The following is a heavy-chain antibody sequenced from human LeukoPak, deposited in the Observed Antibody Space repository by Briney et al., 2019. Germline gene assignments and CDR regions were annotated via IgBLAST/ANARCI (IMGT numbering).Heavy chain of an antibody. CDR1: GGSISSSMYY. D-gene: IGHD3-22*01. Sequence: SETLSLTCTVSGGSISSSMYYWGWIRQPPGKGLEWIGNIYYSGSTYYNPSLKSRVTISVDTSKNQFSLRLNSVTAADTAVYFRGGVQDSNHHYAFEKWGQGTVVIVSS. J-gene: IGHJ3*02. CDR2: IYYSGST. CDR3: GGVQDSNHHYAFEK. V-gene: IGHV4-39*07.